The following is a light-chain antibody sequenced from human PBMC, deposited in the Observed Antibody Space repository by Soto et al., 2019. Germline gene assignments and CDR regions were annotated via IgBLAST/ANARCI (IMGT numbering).Light chain of an antibody. CDR1: QSVSSSY. CDR3: QQYGSSPLT. J-gene: IGKJ4*01. CDR2: GAS. V-gene: IGKV3-20*01. Sequence: EIVLTQSPGTLSLSPGERATLSCRASQSVSSSYLAWYQQKPGQAPRFLIYGASIRATGIPDRFSGSGSGTDFTLTISRLEPEDFAVYYWQQYGSSPLTFGGGTTVEI.